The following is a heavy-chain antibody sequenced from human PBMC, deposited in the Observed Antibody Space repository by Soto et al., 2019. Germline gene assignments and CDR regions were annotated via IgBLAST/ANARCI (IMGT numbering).Heavy chain of an antibody. J-gene: IGHJ4*02. CDR3: ARALGGGFWAY. Sequence: QVQLVQSGAEVKQPGASVKVSCKAAGYTFSTYYMHWVRQAPGQGLEWMGVINPGSGATTYTQKFHDRVTVTRDTSTSTVYMELSSLQSEDTAIYYCARALGGGFWAYWGQGTLITVSS. CDR2: INPGSGAT. CDR1: GYTFSTYY. D-gene: IGHD3-16*01. V-gene: IGHV1-46*01.